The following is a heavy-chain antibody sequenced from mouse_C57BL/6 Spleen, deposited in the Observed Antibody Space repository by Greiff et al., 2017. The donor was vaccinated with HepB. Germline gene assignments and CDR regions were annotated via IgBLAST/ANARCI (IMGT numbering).Heavy chain of an antibody. CDR1: GYTFTSYW. J-gene: IGHJ3*01. Sequence: QVQLQQPGAELVKPGASVKMSCKASGYTFTSYWITWVKQRPGQGLEWIGDIYPGSGSTNYNEKFKSKATLTVDTSSSTAYMQLSSLTSEDSAVYYCARYGSDGGWFAYWGQGTLVTVSA. CDR2: IYPGSGST. V-gene: IGHV1-55*01. CDR3: ARYGSDGGWFAY. D-gene: IGHD2-2*01.